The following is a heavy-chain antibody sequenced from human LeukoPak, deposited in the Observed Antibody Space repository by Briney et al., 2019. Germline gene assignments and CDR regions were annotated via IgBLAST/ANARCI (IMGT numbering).Heavy chain of an antibody. J-gene: IGHJ3*02. CDR1: GFTFSNYA. D-gene: IGHD1-26*01. Sequence: GSLRLSCAASGFTFSNYAMSWIRQPPGKGLEWIGSIYYTGRTFYNPSLKSRVTISVDTSKNQFSLKLSSVTAADTAVYYCARRGSMGGSFVGAFDIWGQGTMVTVSS. CDR2: IYYTGRT. CDR3: ARRGSMGGSFVGAFDI. V-gene: IGHV4-39*01.